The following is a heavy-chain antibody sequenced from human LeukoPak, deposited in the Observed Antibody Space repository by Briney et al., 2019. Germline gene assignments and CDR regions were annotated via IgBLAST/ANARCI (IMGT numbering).Heavy chain of an antibody. J-gene: IGHJ3*01. D-gene: IGHD2-15*01. CDR2: VNHGGST. CDR1: GGSFSGYY. Sequence: SETLSLTCAVYGGSFSGYYWSWIRQPPGKGLEWIAEVNHGGSTNYNPSLKSRVTISVDTSKNQFSLRLTSVTAADTAVYYCAREWSGFDFWGQGTTVTVSS. V-gene: IGHV4-34*01. CDR3: AREWSGFDF.